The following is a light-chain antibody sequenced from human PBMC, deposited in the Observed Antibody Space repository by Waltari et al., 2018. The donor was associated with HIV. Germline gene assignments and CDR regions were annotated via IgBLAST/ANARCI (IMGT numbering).Light chain of an antibody. V-gene: IGLV7-43*01. CDR3: LLFFGGLWV. J-gene: IGLJ3*02. CDR1: TGAVTSDFY. CDR2: DTK. Sequence: QTVVTQEPSLTVSPGGTVTLTCASNTGAVTSDFYPNWVQLRPGQPPTTLISDTKNKHACTPDRCSGFLVGGKAALTVSGVKPEDEAEYYCLLFFGGLWVFGGGTKLTVL.